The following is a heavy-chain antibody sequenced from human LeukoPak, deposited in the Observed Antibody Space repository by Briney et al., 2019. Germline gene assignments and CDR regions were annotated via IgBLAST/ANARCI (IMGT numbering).Heavy chain of an antibody. CDR3: VASYGGYVLDY. CDR2: VFNNGGT. V-gene: IGHV4-59*01. D-gene: IGHD5-12*01. Sequence: PSETLSLTCSVSGGSIGSYHWNWIRQPSGKGLEWIGIVFNNGGTKHNPSLKSRVAISVDTSKNQFALKLSSETAADTAVYYCVASYGGYVLDYWGQGALVIVSS. CDR1: GGSIGSYH. J-gene: IGHJ4*02.